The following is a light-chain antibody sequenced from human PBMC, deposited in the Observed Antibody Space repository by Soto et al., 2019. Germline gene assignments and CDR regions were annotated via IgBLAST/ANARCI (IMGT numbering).Light chain of an antibody. V-gene: IGLV2-8*01. CDR3: SSDAGSNNFV. CDR2: EVD. Sequence: QSALTQPASVSGSPGQSITISCTGTRRDVGGYKYVSWYQQHPGKAPKLMIYEVDKRPSGVPDRFSGSKSGNTASLIVSGLQTEDEADYYCSSDAGSNNFVFGGGTKLTVL. CDR1: RRDVGGYKY. J-gene: IGLJ2*01.